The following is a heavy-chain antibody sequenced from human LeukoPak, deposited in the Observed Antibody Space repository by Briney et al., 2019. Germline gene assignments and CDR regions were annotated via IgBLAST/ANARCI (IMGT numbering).Heavy chain of an antibody. D-gene: IGHD2-8*01. CDR3: AKDLISDRAFDI. J-gene: IGHJ3*02. CDR1: AFTFSSYA. CDR2: ISYDGSNK. Sequence: GRSLRLSCAASAFTFSSYAMHWVRQAPGKGLEWVAVISYDGSNKYYADSVKGRFTISRDNSKNTLYLQMNSLRAEDTAVYYCAKDLISDRAFDIWGQGTMVTVSS. V-gene: IGHV3-30-3*01.